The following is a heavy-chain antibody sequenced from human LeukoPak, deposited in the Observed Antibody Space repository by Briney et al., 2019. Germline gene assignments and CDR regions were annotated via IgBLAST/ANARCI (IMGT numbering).Heavy chain of an antibody. D-gene: IGHD3-22*01. CDR2: IYYSGST. CDR1: GGSISSSSYY. CDR3: ARVKDSSGYYSWGY. Sequence: SETLSLTCTVSGGSISSSSYYWGWIRQPPGKGLEWIGSIYYSGSTYYNPSLKSRVTISVDTSKNQFSLKLSSVTAADTAVYYCARVKDSSGYYSWGYWGQGTLVTVSS. V-gene: IGHV4-39*01. J-gene: IGHJ4*02.